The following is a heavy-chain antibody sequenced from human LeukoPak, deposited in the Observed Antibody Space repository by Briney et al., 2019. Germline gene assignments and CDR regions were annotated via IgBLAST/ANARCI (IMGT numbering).Heavy chain of an antibody. J-gene: IGHJ4*02. Sequence: GRSLRLSCAASGLTFSHYGFHGVRQAPGKGLEWVAVIWSDGTNQFYADSVKGRFTISRDYSQKTVYLEMHSLRTEDTAMYYCAKDAQRGFDYSNSLEYWGPGTLVTVSS. CDR1: GLTFSHYG. CDR2: IWSDGTNQ. CDR3: AKDAQRGFDYSNSLEY. D-gene: IGHD4-11*01. V-gene: IGHV3-33*06.